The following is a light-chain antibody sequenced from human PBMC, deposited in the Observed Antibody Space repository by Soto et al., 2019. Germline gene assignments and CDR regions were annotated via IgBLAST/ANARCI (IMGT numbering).Light chain of an antibody. CDR3: CSYTTSNTRQIV. Sequence: QSALTQPASVSGFPGQSITISCTGTSKDVGGYNYVSWYQQHPGKAPKFMIYDVSNRPSGVSNRFSGSKSGNTASLTISGLQAEDEADYYCCSYTTSNTRQIVFGTGTKVTVL. V-gene: IGLV2-14*01. CDR2: DVS. J-gene: IGLJ1*01. CDR1: SKDVGGYNY.